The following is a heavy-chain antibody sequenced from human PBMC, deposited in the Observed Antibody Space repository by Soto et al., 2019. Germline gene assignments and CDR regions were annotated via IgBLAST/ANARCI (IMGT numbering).Heavy chain of an antibody. J-gene: IGHJ4*02. V-gene: IGHV4-59*01. CDR1: GGSISSYY. CDR3: ARAIRRGGGFDY. D-gene: IGHD3-10*01. Sequence: QVQLQESGPGLVKPSETLSLTCTVSGGSISSYYGSWIRQPPGKGLEWIGYIYHRGTTNYSPSLKSRFTISADMSKNQFSLKLSSVTAADTAVYYCARAIRRGGGFDYWGQGTLVTVSS. CDR2: IYHRGTT.